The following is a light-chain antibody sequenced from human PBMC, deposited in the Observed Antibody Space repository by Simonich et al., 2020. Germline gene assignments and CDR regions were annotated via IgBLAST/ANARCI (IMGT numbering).Light chain of an antibody. CDR3: SSYAGYNNLRV. CDR2: EVS. Sequence: QSALTQPPSASGSPGQSATISCTGTSSDVGGYNYVSCYQQHPGKAPKLMIYEVSKRPSGVPDRFSCSKSGNTASLTVSGLQAEDEADYYCSSYAGYNNLRVFGGGTKLTVL. CDR1: SSDVGGYNY. V-gene: IGLV2-8*01. J-gene: IGLJ3*02.